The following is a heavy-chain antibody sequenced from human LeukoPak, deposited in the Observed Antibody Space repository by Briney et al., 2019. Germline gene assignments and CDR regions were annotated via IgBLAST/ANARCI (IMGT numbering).Heavy chain of an antibody. Sequence: GGSLRLSCAASGFTFSSYWMSWVRQAPGKGLEWVANIKQDGSDKYYADSVKGRFTISRDNSRNTLYLQMNSLRPEDTAVYYCGGLAVFDYWGQGTLVTVSS. CDR2: IKQDGSDK. D-gene: IGHD2-15*01. V-gene: IGHV3-7*01. CDR1: GFTFSSYW. CDR3: GGLAVFDY. J-gene: IGHJ4*02.